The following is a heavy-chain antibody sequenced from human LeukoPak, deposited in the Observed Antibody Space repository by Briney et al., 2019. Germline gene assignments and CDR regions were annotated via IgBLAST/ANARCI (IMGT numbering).Heavy chain of an antibody. D-gene: IGHD3-10*01. CDR1: GGSISSYY. CDR2: IYNSGST. V-gene: IGHV4-59*12. CDR3: TKSDGYGLIRI. J-gene: IGHJ3*02. Sequence: SETLSLTCTVSGGSISSYYWNWIRQPPGKGLEWIGYIYNSGSTNNNPSLKSRVTISVDTSKKQFSLKVISMTAADTAAYYCTKSDGYGLIRICGRGTMVTVSS.